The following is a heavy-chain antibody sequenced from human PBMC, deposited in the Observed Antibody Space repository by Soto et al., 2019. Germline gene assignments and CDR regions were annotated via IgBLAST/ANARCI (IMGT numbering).Heavy chain of an antibody. Sequence: QVHLVQYGAEVKKPGASVKVSCKASGYACTSYAITWVRQAPGQGLEWMGWISAHNGNTDYAQKLQGRVIVTRDTSTSTAYMELRSLRSDDTALYYCARGRYGDYWGQGALVTVSS. CDR3: ARGRYGDY. CDR2: ISAHNGNT. V-gene: IGHV1-18*01. CDR1: GYACTSYA. J-gene: IGHJ4*02. D-gene: IGHD1-1*01.